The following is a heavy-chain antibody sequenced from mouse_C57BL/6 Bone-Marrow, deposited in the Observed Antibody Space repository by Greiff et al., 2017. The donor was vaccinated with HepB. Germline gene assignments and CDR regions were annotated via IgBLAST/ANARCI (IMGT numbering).Heavy chain of an antibody. V-gene: IGHV5-4*01. J-gene: IGHJ2*01. CDR3: ARDSNYYFDY. Sequence: EVQRVESGGGLVKPGGSLKLSCAASGFTFSSYAMSWVRQTPEKRLEWVATISDGGSYTYYPDNVKGRFTISRDNAKNNLYLQMSHLKSEDTAMYYCARDSNYYFDYWGQGTTLTVSS. CDR2: ISDGGSYT. CDR1: GFTFSSYA. D-gene: IGHD2-5*01.